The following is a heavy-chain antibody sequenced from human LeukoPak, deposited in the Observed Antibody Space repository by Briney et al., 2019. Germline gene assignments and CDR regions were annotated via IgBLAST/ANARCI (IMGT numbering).Heavy chain of an antibody. V-gene: IGHV3-30-3*01. CDR2: ISYDGSNK. CDR1: GFTFSSYA. CDR3: ARDTSGSLYYYGMDV. J-gene: IGHJ6*02. D-gene: IGHD6-13*01. Sequence: GGSLRLSCAASGFTFSSYAMHWVRQAPGKGLEWVAVISYDGSNKYYADSVKGRFTISRDNSKNTLYLQMNSLRAEDTAVYYCARDTSGSLYYYGMDVWGQGTTVTVSS.